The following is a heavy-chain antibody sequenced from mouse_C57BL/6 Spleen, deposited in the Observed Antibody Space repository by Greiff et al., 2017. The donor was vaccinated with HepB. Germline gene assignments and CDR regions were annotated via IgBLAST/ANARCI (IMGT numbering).Heavy chain of an antibody. CDR3: AKGHYYGSSYDAMDY. J-gene: IGHJ4*01. CDR1: GFSLTSYG. Sequence: VKVEESGPGLVQPSQSLSITCTVSGFSLTSYGVHWVRQSPGKGLEWLGVIWRGGSTDYNAAFMSRLSITKDNSKSQVFFKMNSLQADDTAIYYCAKGHYYGSSYDAMDYWGQGTSVTVSS. CDR2: IWRGGST. V-gene: IGHV2-5*01. D-gene: IGHD1-1*01.